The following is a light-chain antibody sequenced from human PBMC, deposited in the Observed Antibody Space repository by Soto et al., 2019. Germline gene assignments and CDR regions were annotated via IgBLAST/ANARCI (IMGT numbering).Light chain of an antibody. CDR3: LTRDKSLSAYV. CDR1: SSDIGNNY. Sequence: QSVLTQPPSVSAAPGQKVTISCSGSSSDIGNNYVSWYQQLPGTAPKLLIYDNNKRPSGIPDRFSGSKSGTSATLGITGLQTGDEADYYCLTRDKSLSAYVFGTGTKVTVL. CDR2: DNN. V-gene: IGLV1-51*01. J-gene: IGLJ1*01.